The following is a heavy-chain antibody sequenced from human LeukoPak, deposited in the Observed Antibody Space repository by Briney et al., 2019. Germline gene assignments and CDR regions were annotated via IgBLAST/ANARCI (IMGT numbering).Heavy chain of an antibody. J-gene: IGHJ4*02. CDR3: AREVRSRPY. D-gene: IGHD1-1*01. CDR2: IKTDGSEK. CDR1: GFTFSNYW. Sequence: GGSLRLSCAASGFTFSNYWMSWVRQAPGKGLEWVAKIKTDGSEKEYVDAVKGRFIISRDNAKNSVYLQMNSLRAEDTAVYYCAREVRSRPYWGQGTLVTVSS. V-gene: IGHV3-7*01.